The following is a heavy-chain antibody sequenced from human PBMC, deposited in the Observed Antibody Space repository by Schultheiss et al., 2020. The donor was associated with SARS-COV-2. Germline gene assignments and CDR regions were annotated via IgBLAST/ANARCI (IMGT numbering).Heavy chain of an antibody. CDR2: ISSSSSYI. J-gene: IGHJ4*02. D-gene: IGHD4-11*01. CDR3: ARATVTTPRYFDY. CDR1: GFTFSSYS. V-gene: IGHV3-21*01. Sequence: GGSLRLSCAASGFTFSSYSMNWVRQAPGKGLEWVSSISSSSSYIYYADSVKGRFTISRDNSKNTLYLQMNSLRAEDTAVYYCARATVTTPRYFDYWGQGTLVTVSS.